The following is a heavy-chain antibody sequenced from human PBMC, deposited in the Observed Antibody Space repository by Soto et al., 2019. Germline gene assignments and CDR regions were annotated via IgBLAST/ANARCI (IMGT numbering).Heavy chain of an antibody. J-gene: IGHJ6*04. D-gene: IGHD3-10*01. Sequence: EVQLVESGGGLVQPGGSLRLSCTASGLTLSASQMDWVRQAPGKGLEWISYINSDGRAIYYADSVNGRFTISSDEGRDLLLLQMNNLRDEDTAVYYCARDGNGGYDMDVWGEGTTVTVSS. CDR2: INSDGRAI. CDR3: ARDGNGGYDMDV. V-gene: IGHV3-48*02. CDR1: GLTLSASQ.